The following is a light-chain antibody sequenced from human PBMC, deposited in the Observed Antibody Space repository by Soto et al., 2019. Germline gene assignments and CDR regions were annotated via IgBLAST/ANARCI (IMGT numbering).Light chain of an antibody. CDR3: QQLHDYPIT. CDR2: AAS. J-gene: IGKJ5*01. Sequence: DIQMTQSPSSLSASVGDRVTITCRASRSISTYLNWYQQKPGKAPNLLIFAASTLQSGVPSRFSGSGSGTDFTLTIRSLQPEDFATYYCQQLHDYPITFGQGTRLEIK. CDR1: RSISTY. V-gene: IGKV1-39*01.